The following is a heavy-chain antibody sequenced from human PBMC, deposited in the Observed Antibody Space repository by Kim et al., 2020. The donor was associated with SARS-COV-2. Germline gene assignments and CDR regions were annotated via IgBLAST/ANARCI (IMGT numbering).Heavy chain of an antibody. D-gene: IGHD2-15*01. Sequence: TSSADAVTGRFTITRDNAKNTLYLQMNSLRAEDTSVYYCVRLVVAAPFDFWGQGTLVTVSS. CDR3: VRLVVAAPFDF. CDR2: T. J-gene: IGHJ4*02. V-gene: IGHV3-74*01.